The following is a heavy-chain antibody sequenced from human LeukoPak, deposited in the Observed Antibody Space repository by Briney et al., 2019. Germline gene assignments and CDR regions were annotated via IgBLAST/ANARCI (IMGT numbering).Heavy chain of an antibody. D-gene: IGHD1-26*01. CDR3: AKGDWLDY. CDR2: ISWYSGSI. Sequence: GGSLRLSCAASGFSFDDFAMHWVRQAPGRGLEWVSGISWYSGSITYADSVKGRFTISRDNAKSSLYLQMDSLRTEDTALYYCAKGDWLDYWGQGTLVTVSS. V-gene: IGHV3-9*01. CDR1: GFSFDDFA. J-gene: IGHJ4*02.